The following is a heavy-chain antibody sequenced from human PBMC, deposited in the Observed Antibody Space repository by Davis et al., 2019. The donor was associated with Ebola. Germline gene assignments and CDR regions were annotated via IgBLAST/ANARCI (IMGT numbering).Heavy chain of an antibody. Sequence: HTGGSLRLSCAASGFTFSSYAMSWVRQAPGKGLVWVSRINSDGSSTSYADSVKGRFTISRDNAKNSLYLQMNSLRAEDTAVYYCASHGITGTTDYWGQGTLVTVSS. CDR1: GFTFSSYA. D-gene: IGHD1-20*01. CDR2: INSDGSST. CDR3: ASHGITGTTDY. J-gene: IGHJ4*02. V-gene: IGHV3-74*01.